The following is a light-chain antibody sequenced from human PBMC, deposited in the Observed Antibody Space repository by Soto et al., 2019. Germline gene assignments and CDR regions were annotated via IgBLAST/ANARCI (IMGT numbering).Light chain of an antibody. CDR3: ALYMGSGISV. J-gene: IGLJ3*02. CDR2: STN. CDR1: SGSVSTDYY. Sequence: QAVVTQEPSFSVSPGGTVTLTCGLRSGSVSTDYYPSWYQQTPGQSPRTLIYSTNTRSPGVPDRFSGSILGNKAALTITGAQADDECDYYCALYMGSGISVFGGGTQVTVL. V-gene: IGLV8-61*01.